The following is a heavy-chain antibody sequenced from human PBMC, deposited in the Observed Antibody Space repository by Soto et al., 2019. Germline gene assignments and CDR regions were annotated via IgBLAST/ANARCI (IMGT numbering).Heavy chain of an antibody. CDR3: AKEPIPVYYYYGMDV. J-gene: IGHJ6*02. CDR2: ISYDGSNK. CDR1: GFTCSSYG. Sequence: GGSLRLSCAASGFTCSSYGMHWVRQAPGKGLEWVAVISYDGSNKYYADSVKGRFTISRDNSRNTLYLQMNSLRAEDTAVYYCAKEPIPVYYYYGMDVWGQGTTVTVSS. V-gene: IGHV3-30*18.